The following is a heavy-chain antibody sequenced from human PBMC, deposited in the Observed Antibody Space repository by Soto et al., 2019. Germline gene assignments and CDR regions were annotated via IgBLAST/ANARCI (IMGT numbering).Heavy chain of an antibody. CDR3: ARDPGR. CDR2: IYHSGST. J-gene: IGHJ4*02. V-gene: IGHV4-30-2*01. CDR1: GGSISSGGYS. Sequence: QRQLQESGSGLVKPSQTLSLTCAVSGGSISSGGYSWSWIRQPPGKGLEWIGYIYHSGSTYYNPSLQSRVTISVHRPKNQFSLKLSSVTAADTAVYYCARDPGRWGQGTLVTVSS.